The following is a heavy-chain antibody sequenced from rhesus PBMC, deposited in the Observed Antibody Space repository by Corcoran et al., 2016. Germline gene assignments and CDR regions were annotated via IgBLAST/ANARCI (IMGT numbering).Heavy chain of an antibody. CDR2: IYGSGGGT. CDR3: ARSDQYCTSTTCYAAGGDAFDF. J-gene: IGHJ3*01. V-gene: IGHV4-106*01. D-gene: IGHD2-2*01. Sequence: QVQLQESGPGLVKPSETLSLTCAVSGGSISDDSYWSWIRPPPGKGLEWIGFIYGSGGGTNYNPSLKNRVTISLDTSKNQFSLKLSSVTAADTAVYYCARSDQYCTSTTCYAAGGDAFDFWGQGLRVTVSS. CDR1: GGSISDDSY.